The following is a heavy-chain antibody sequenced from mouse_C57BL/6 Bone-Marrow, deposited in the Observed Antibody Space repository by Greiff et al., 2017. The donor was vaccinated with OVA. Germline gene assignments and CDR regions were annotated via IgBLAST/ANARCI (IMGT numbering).Heavy chain of an antibody. Sequence: EVHLVESGGGLVKPGGSLKLSCAASGFTFSDYGMHWVRQAPEKGLEWVAYISSGSSTIYYAATVKGRFTISRDNATNTLFLQRTSLRSEDTAMYYCAKPSHYYGSSYPFAYWGQGTLVTVSA. CDR2: ISSGSSTI. CDR1: GFTFSDYG. V-gene: IGHV5-17*01. D-gene: IGHD1-1*01. CDR3: AKPSHYYGSSYPFAY. J-gene: IGHJ3*01.